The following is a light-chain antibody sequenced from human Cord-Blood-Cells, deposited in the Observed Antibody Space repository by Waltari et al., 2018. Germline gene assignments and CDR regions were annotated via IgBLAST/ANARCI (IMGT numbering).Light chain of an antibody. Sequence: QSALTQPASVSGSPGQSITISCTVTSSDVGSYNLVTWYQQHPGKATKLMIYEGSKRPSGVSNRISGSKSGNTASLTISGLQAEDEADYYCCSYAGSSTWVFGGGTKLTVL. V-gene: IGLV2-23*01. CDR2: EGS. CDR1: SSDVGSYNL. CDR3: CSYAGSSTWV. J-gene: IGLJ3*02.